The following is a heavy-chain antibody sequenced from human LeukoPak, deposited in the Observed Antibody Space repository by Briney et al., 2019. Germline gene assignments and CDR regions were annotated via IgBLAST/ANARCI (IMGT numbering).Heavy chain of an antibody. CDR2: IYYSGST. CDR1: GGSISSGDYY. J-gene: IGHJ3*02. V-gene: IGHV4-30-4*01. D-gene: IGHD3-22*01. CDR3: ARTSPNYDSSGYYAFDI. Sequence: SQTLSLTCTVSGGSISSGDYYWSWIRQPPGKGLEWIGYIYYSGSTYYNPSLKSRVTISVDTSKNQFSLKLSSVTAADTAVYYCARTSPNYDSSGYYAFDIWGQGTMVTVSS.